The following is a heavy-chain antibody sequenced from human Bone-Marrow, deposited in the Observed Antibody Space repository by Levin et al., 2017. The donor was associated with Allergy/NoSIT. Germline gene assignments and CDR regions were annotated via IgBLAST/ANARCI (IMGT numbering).Heavy chain of an antibody. CDR2: ISGSGGST. V-gene: IGHV3-23*01. CDR3: AKDWQPLLINMITFGGALGRSSYFDY. Sequence: GESLKISCAASGFTFSSYAMSWVRQAPGKGLEWVSAISGSGGSTYYADSVKGRFTISRDNSKNTLYLQMNSLRAEDTAVYYCAKDWQPLLINMITFGGALGRSSYFDYWGQGTLVTVSS. J-gene: IGHJ4*02. D-gene: IGHD3-16*01. CDR1: GFTFSSYA.